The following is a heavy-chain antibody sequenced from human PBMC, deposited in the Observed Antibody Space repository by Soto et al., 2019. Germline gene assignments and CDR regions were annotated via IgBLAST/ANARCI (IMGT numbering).Heavy chain of an antibody. CDR2: ISGFDGNT. J-gene: IGHJ6*02. CDR3: ARDYGILTPYYLALTRLDV. Sequence: ASVKVSCKASGFTFTSHGISWVRQAPGQGLEWMGWISGFDGNTNYAQKLQGRVTMTTDTSTSTAYMELRSLRSDDTAVYYCARDYGILTPYYLALTRLDVWGQGPTVTVSS. V-gene: IGHV1-18*01. CDR1: GFTFTSHG. D-gene: IGHD3-9*01.